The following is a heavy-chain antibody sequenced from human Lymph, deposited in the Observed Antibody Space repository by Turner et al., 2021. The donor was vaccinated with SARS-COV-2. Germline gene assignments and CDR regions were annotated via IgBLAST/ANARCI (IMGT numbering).Heavy chain of an antibody. CDR2: IYSGGTT. J-gene: IGHJ6*02. Sequence: EVQLVETGGGLIQPGGSLRLSCAASGIIVSRYYMNWVRQAPGKGLEWVSVIYSGGTTYYADSVKGRFTISRDNSKNTLYLQMNSLRVEDTAVYYCARDLGTYGMDVWGQGTTVTVSS. V-gene: IGHV3-53*02. CDR1: GIIVSRYY. CDR3: ARDLGTYGMDV. D-gene: IGHD6-13*01.